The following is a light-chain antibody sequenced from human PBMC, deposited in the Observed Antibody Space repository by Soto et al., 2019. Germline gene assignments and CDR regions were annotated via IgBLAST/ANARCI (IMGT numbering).Light chain of an antibody. CDR2: DDG. J-gene: IGLJ2*01. V-gene: IGLV3-21*02. CDR3: QVWDSSSDHRVV. CDR1: NIAIKS. Sequence: SYELTQAPSVSVAPGQTARITCGGNNIAIKSVHWYQQKPGQAPVLVAYDDGDRPSRIPERFSGSHSGNTATLTITRVEAGDEADYHCQVWDSSSDHRVVFGGGTKVTVL.